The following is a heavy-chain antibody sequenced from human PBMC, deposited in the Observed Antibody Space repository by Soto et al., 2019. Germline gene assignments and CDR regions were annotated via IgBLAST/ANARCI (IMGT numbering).Heavy chain of an antibody. V-gene: IGHV1-3*01. CDR3: AREVKEVTSFDY. CDR1: GFTALSYA. J-gene: IGHJ4*02. D-gene: IGHD2-21*01. CDR2: LNGGVDGT. Sequence: QVRLIQSGPEMMQPGASVRVSCTASGFTALSYAFHWVRQAPGQGPEWLGWLNGGVDGTSYSQRLQGRVTISRDTSANTVYLEVNSLTSEDTAVYYCAREVKEVTSFDYWGQGTLVTVSS.